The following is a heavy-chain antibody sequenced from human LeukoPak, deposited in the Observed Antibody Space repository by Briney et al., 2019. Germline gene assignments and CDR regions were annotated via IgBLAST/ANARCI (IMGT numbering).Heavy chain of an antibody. V-gene: IGHV1-8*01. CDR2: MNPNSGNT. Sequence: ASVKVSCKASGYTFTSYDINWVRQATGQGLEWMGWMNPNSGNTGYAQKFQGRVTMTRNTSISTAYMELSSLRSEDTAVYYCASSVYDYVWGSYRSFDYGGQGTLVTVSS. CDR1: GYTFTSYD. CDR3: ASSVYDYVWGSYRSFDY. J-gene: IGHJ4*02. D-gene: IGHD3-16*02.